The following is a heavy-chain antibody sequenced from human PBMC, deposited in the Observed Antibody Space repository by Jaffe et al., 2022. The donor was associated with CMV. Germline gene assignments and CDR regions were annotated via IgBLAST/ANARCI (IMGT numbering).Heavy chain of an antibody. Sequence: QVQLQQWGAGLLKPSETLSLTCAVYGGSFSGYYWSWIRQPPGKGLEWIGEINHSGSTNYNPSLKSRVTISVDTSKNQFSLKLSSVTAADTAVYYCARGRDIWSGYYTRNWFDPWGQGTLVTVSS. CDR2: INHSGST. J-gene: IGHJ5*02. CDR3: ARGRDIWSGYYTRNWFDP. D-gene: IGHD3-3*01. CDR1: GGSFSGYY. V-gene: IGHV4-34*01.